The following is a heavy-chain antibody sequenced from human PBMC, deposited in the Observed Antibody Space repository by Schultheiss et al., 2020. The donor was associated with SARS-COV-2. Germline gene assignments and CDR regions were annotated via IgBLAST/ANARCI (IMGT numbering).Heavy chain of an antibody. CDR1: GFTFSSNG. V-gene: IGHV3-33*01. Sequence: GESLKISCAASGFTFSSNGMHWVRQAPGKGLEWVAVIWYDGSKKYYVDSVKGRFTISRDNSKNTLYLQMNSLRAEDTAVYYCARDTSSSSVLYYYYGMDVWGQGTTVTVSS. CDR2: IWYDGSKK. D-gene: IGHD6-6*01. J-gene: IGHJ6*02. CDR3: ARDTSSSSVLYYYYGMDV.